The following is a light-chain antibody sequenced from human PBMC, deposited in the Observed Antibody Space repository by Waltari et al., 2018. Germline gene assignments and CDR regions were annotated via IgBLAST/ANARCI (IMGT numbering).Light chain of an antibody. CDR1: ESIGNY. CDR3: QQRSNRLLS. J-gene: IGKJ4*01. Sequence: EIVLTQSPATLSLSPGERATLFCRASESIGNYLAWYQQIPGQAPRLLIYDVSNRATGIPARFGGSGSGTDFSLTISSLEAEDFALYYCQQRSNRLLSFGGGTQVEI. V-gene: IGKV3-11*01. CDR2: DVS.